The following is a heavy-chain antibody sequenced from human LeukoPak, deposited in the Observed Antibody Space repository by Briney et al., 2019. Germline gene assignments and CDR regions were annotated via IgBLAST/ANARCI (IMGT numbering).Heavy chain of an antibody. Sequence: PSETLSLTCTVSGGSISSYYWSWIRQPPGKGLEWIGYIYYSGSTNYNPSLKSRVTISVDTSKNQFSLKLSSVTAADTAVYYCAGGRKAGVVYYFDYWGQGTLVTVFS. V-gene: IGHV4-59*01. D-gene: IGHD6-13*01. CDR3: AGGRKAGVVYYFDY. J-gene: IGHJ4*02. CDR1: GGSISSYY. CDR2: IYYSGST.